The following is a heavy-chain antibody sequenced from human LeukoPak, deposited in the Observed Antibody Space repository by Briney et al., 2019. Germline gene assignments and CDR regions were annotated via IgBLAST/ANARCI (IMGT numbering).Heavy chain of an antibody. CDR3: AKDAYYYDSSGSRGYFDY. CDR1: GFTFSSYG. J-gene: IGHJ4*02. CDR2: ISYDGSNK. Sequence: GGSLRLSCAASGFTFSSYGMHWVGQAPGKGLEWVAVISYDGSNKYYADSVKGRFTISRDNSKNTLYLQMNSLRAEDTAVYYCAKDAYYYDSSGSRGYFDYWGQGTLVTVSS. V-gene: IGHV3-30*18. D-gene: IGHD3-22*01.